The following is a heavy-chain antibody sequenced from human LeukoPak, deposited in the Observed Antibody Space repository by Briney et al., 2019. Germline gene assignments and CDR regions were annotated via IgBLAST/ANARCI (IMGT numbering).Heavy chain of an antibody. CDR2: MNPNSGNT. J-gene: IGHJ6*02. CDR1: GYTFTSYD. Sequence: ASVKVSWKASGYTFTSYDINWVRQATGQGLEWMGWMNPNSGNTGYAQKFQGRVTMTRNTSISTAYMELSSLRSEDTAVYYCAMRAWDPGTTWWRNYYYYYGMDVWGQGTTVTVSS. V-gene: IGHV1-8*01. CDR3: AMRAWDPGTTWWRNYYYYYGMDV. D-gene: IGHD1-1*01.